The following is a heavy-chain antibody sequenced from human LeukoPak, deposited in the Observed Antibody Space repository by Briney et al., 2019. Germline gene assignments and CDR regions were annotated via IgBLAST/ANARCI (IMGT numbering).Heavy chain of an antibody. CDR3: AELGITMIGGV. D-gene: IGHD3-10*02. J-gene: IGHJ6*04. CDR2: ISYDGSDK. Sequence: GGSLRLSCTVSGFSLSSYAMSWVRQAPGKGLEWVALISYDGSDKYYADSVKGRFTISRDNAKNSLYLQMNSLRAEDTAVYYCAELGITMIGGVWGKGTTVTISS. V-gene: IGHV3-30*18. CDR1: GFSLSSYA.